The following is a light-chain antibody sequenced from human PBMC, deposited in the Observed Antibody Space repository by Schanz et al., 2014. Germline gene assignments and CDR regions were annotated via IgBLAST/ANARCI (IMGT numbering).Light chain of an antibody. CDR1: SSDVGGYNY. J-gene: IGLJ3*02. Sequence: QSALTQPASVSGSPGQSITISCTGTSSDVGGYNYVSWYQQHPGKAPKLTIYEVSKWPSGVPDRFSGSKSGNTASLTVSGLQAEDEADYYCCSYTSSSTWVFGGGTKVTVL. V-gene: IGLV2-14*01. CDR2: EVS. CDR3: CSYTSSSTWV.